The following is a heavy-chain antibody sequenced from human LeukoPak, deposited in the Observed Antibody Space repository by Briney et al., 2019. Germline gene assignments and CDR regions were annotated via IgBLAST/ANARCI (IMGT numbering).Heavy chain of an antibody. D-gene: IGHD6-19*01. CDR2: ISGSGGST. V-gene: IGHV3-23*01. Sequence: PGGSLRLSCAASGFTFSSYAMSWVRQAPGKGLEWVSAISGSGGSTYYADSVKGRFTISRDNSKNTLYLQMNSLRAEDTAVYYCAKELSSSGWYKSSLFYFDFWGQVTLRNVSS. J-gene: IGHJ4*02. CDR1: GFTFSSYA. CDR3: AKELSSSGWYKSSLFYFDF.